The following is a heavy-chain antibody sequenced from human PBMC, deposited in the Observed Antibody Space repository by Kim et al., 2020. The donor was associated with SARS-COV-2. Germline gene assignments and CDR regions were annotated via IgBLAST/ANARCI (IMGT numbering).Heavy chain of an antibody. Sequence: GGSLRLSCAASGFTFSDHYMDWVRQAPGKGLEWVGRIKSKARSYATLYAASVKGRFTISRDDSKNSLFLQMNSLKIEDTAIYYCARDRGGLGDVWGQGTMLTVSS. CDR2: IKSKARSYAT. V-gene: IGHV3-72*01. CDR1: GFTFSDHY. CDR3: ARDRGGLGDV. J-gene: IGHJ3*01.